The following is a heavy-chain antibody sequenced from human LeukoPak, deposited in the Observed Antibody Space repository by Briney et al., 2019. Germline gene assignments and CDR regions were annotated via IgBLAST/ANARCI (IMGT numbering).Heavy chain of an antibody. D-gene: IGHD3-10*01. J-gene: IGHJ4*01. CDR1: GFTFSVSY. V-gene: IGHV3-11*01. CDR2: ISNSGSTT. Sequence: GGSLRLSCAASGFTFSVSYMSWIRQAPGKGLEWVAYISNSGSTTLYTDSVRGRFTISRDNAKNSVYLQMNSLRPEDTAVYYCPRAIGSGPGEHFDFWGRGILVPVSS. CDR3: PRAIGSGPGEHFDF.